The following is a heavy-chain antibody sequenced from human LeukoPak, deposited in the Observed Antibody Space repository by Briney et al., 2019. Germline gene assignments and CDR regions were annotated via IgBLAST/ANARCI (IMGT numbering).Heavy chain of an antibody. J-gene: IGHJ4*02. V-gene: IGHV4-34*01. CDR3: ARGPYYDFWSGYPFDY. CDR2: INHSGST. CDR1: GGSFSGYY. Sequence: SETLSPTCAVYGGSFSGYYWSWIRQPPGKGLEWIGEINHSGSTNYNPSLKSRVTMSVDTSKNQFSLKLSSVTAADTAVYYCARGPYYDFWSGYPFDYWGQGTLVTVSS. D-gene: IGHD3-3*01.